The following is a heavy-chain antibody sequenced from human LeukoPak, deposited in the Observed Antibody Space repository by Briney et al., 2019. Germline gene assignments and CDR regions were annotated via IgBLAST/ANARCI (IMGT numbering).Heavy chain of an antibody. CDR3: ARGTGGGASDAFDI. CDR2: INAGNGNT. D-gene: IGHD1-14*01. CDR1: GYTFTSYA. J-gene: IGHJ3*02. V-gene: IGHV1-3*01. Sequence: GASVKVSCKASGYTFTSYAMHWVRQAPGQRLEWMGWINAGNGNTKYSQKFQGRVTMTRNTSISTAYMELSSLRSEDTAVYYCARGTGGGASDAFDIWGQGTMVTVSS.